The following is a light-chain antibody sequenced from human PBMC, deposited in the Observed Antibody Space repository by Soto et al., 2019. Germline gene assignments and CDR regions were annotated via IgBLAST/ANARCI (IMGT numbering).Light chain of an antibody. CDR1: SSDVGGYDY. CDR3: CSYAGTTWV. V-gene: IGLV2-11*01. Sequence: QSALTQPRSVSGSLGQSVTISCTGTSSDVGGYDYVSWYEQHPGKAPKLMIYDVTKRPSGVPDRFSGSKSGNTASLTVSGLQPHDEADYYCCSYAGTTWVFGGGTKLTVL. J-gene: IGLJ3*02. CDR2: DVT.